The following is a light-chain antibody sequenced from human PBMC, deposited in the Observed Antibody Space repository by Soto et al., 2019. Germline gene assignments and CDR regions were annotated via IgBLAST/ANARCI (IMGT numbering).Light chain of an antibody. J-gene: IGKJ4*01. CDR2: DAS. CDR1: QDIRNY. V-gene: IGKV1-33*01. Sequence: DLQMTQSPSSLSASAGDRVTISCQASQDIRNYLNWYQQKPGKAPKLLIYDASNLEAGVPSRFSGSGFGTDFTFTISSLQPDDVATYYCQQYGHLLSFGGGTKVEIK. CDR3: QQYGHLLS.